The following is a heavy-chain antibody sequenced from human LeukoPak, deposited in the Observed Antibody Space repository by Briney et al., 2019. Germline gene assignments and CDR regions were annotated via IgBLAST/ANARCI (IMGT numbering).Heavy chain of an antibody. Sequence: GGCLRLSGAASGFTVSSNYMSWVRQAPGKGLEWVSVIYSGGSTYYADSVKGRFTISRDNSKNTLYLQMNSLRAEDTAVYYCARDLAYGSGSYYLDYWGQGTLVTVSS. CDR1: GFTVSSNY. CDR3: ARDLAYGSGSYYLDY. CDR2: IYSGGST. D-gene: IGHD3-10*01. V-gene: IGHV3-66*01. J-gene: IGHJ4*02.